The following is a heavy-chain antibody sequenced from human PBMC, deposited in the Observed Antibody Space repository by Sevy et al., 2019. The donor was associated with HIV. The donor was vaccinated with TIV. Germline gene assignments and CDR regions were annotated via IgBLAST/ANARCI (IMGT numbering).Heavy chain of an antibody. CDR3: ASEKGSFFRGDDSNTFYPRGVFDL. D-gene: IGHD3-22*01. CDR2: VVPLFGKA. J-gene: IGHJ3*01. V-gene: IGHV1-69*13. CDR1: GGSFSNFA. Sequence: ASVKVSCKASGGSFSNFAISWVRQAPGQGLEWMGGVVPLFGKANYEQKFRARLTITADESTRTAYMELSSLRSEDTAVYFCASEKGSFFRGDDSNTFYPRGVFDLWGQGTKVTVSS.